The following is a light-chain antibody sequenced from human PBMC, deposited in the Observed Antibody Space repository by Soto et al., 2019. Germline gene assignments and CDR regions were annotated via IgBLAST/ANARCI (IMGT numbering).Light chain of an antibody. J-gene: IGLJ1*01. V-gene: IGLV2-23*02. CDR3: CSYAGRPYV. Sequence: QSALAQPASVSGSPGQSITISCTGTSSDVGAYTLVSWYQQHPGKAPKIIIYDVTQRPSGVSNRFSGSKSGNTASLTISGLQAEYEADYYCCSYAGRPYVFGTGTKLTVL. CDR1: SSDVGAYTL. CDR2: DVT.